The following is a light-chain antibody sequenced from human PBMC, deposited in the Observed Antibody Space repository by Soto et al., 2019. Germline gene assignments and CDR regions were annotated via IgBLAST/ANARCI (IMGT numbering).Light chain of an antibody. Sequence: DIQMTQSPSSLSASVGDRVTISCRASQAINNYLAWYQQKPGKVPTLLISAASTLQSGVPSRFSGSGSGTDFTLTSRSLQPEDVATYYCQKFNAVPTFGGGTKVEI. V-gene: IGKV1-27*01. CDR1: QAINNY. J-gene: IGKJ4*01. CDR2: AAS. CDR3: QKFNAVPT.